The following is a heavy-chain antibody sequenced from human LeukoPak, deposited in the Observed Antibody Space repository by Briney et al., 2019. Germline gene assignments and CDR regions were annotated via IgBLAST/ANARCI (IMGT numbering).Heavy chain of an antibody. V-gene: IGHV3-66*01. CDR2: IYSGGST. D-gene: IGHD3-22*01. J-gene: IGHJ6*02. CDR1: GFTVSSNY. CDR3: ARYQNYYYDSSGYPSDYGMDV. Sequence: GGSLRLSCAASGFTVSSNYMSWVRQAPGKGLEWVSVIYSGGSTYYADSVKGRFTISRDNSKNTLYLRMNSLRAEDTAVYYCARYQNYYYDSSGYPSDYGMDVWGQGTTVTVSS.